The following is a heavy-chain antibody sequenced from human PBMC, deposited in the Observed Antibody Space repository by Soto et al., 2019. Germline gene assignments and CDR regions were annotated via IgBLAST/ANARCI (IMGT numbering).Heavy chain of an antibody. J-gene: IGHJ2*01. D-gene: IGHD4-17*01. Sequence: EVQLVESGGGFVQPGGSLRLSCAASGFTFSKYWVSWVRQAPGKGLEWLADIKQDGSTKYFLDSVKGRFTISRDNAENSLSLQMNSLGAEDTAVYYCARDSDDYGDYGWYFDLWGRGTLVTISS. CDR3: ARDSDDYGDYGWYFDL. V-gene: IGHV3-7*01. CDR2: IKQDGSTK. CDR1: GFTFSKYW.